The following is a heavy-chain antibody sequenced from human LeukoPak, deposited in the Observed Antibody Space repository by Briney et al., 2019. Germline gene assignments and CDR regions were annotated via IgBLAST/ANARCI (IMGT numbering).Heavy chain of an antibody. J-gene: IGHJ4*02. CDR3: ARVPSHDFWSGYLNY. V-gene: IGHV3-11*01. D-gene: IGHD3-3*01. CDR2: ISSSGSTI. Sequence: GGSLRLSCAASGFLFKNAWMSWIRQAPGKGLEWVSYISSSGSTIYYADSVKGRFTIPRDNAKNSLYLQMNSLRAEDTAVYYCARVPSHDFWSGYLNYWGQGTLVTVSS. CDR1: GFLFKNAW.